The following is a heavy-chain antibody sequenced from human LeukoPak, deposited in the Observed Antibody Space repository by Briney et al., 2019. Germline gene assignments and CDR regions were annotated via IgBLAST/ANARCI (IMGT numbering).Heavy chain of an antibody. V-gene: IGHV1-69*05. CDR2: IIPIFGTA. CDR3: ASCRGIQLWLPDY. Sequence: ASVKVSCKASGGTFSSYAISWVRQAPGQGLEWMGGIIPIFGTANYAQKFQGRVTITTDESTSTAYMELSSLRSEDTAVYYCASCRGIQLWLPDYWGQGTLVTVSS. J-gene: IGHJ4*02. D-gene: IGHD5-18*01. CDR1: GGTFSSYA.